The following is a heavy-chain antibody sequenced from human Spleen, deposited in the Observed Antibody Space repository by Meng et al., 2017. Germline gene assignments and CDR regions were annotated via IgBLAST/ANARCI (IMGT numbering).Heavy chain of an antibody. D-gene: IGHD3-10*01. CDR2: ISGSGGST. V-gene: IGHV3-23*01. CDR3: AKASLSRYGSGSYDYFDY. J-gene: IGHJ4*02. CDR1: GFTFSSYA. Sequence: GGSLRLSCAASGFTFSSYAMSWVRQAPGKGLEWVSAISGSGGSTYYADSVKGRFTISRDNSKNTLYLQMNSLRAEDTAVYYSAKASLSRYGSGSYDYFDYWGQGTLVTVSS.